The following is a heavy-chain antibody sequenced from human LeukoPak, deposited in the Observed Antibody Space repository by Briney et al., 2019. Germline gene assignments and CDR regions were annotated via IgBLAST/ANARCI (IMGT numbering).Heavy chain of an antibody. D-gene: IGHD3-9*01. CDR3: ARDHDDILTSSLFDP. CDR2: ISGSSSYI. Sequence: GGSLRLSCAASGFTFSSYSMNWVRQAPGKGLEWVSSISGSSSYIYYADSVKGRFTISRDNAKNSLYLQMNSLRAEDTAVYYCARDHDDILTSSLFDPWGQGTLVTVSS. J-gene: IGHJ5*02. CDR1: GFTFSSYS. V-gene: IGHV3-21*01.